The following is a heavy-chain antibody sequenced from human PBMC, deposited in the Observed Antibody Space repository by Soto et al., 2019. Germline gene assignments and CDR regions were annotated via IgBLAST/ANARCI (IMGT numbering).Heavy chain of an antibody. CDR1: GFTFSSYG. Sequence: GGSLRLSCAASGFTFSSYGMHWVRQAPGKGLEWVAVIWYDGSNKYYADSVKGRFTISRDNSKNTLYLQMNSLRAEDTAVYYCAREPRQQLVVVDYWGPGTLVTVSS. CDR2: IWYDGSNK. V-gene: IGHV3-33*01. CDR3: AREPRQQLVVVDY. D-gene: IGHD6-13*01. J-gene: IGHJ4*02.